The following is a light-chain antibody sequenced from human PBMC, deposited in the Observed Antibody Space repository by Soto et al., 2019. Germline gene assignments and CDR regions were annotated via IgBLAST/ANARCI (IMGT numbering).Light chain of an antibody. CDR3: QQRSNWPRIT. Sequence: EIVLTQSPGTLSLPPGERATLSCRASQSVSSSYLAWYQQNPGQAPRLLIYDASNRPTDIPARFSGSGSGTDFTLTISSLEPEDFAVYYCQQRSNWPRITFGQGTRLEIK. J-gene: IGKJ5*01. CDR1: QSVSSSY. CDR2: DAS. V-gene: IGKV3D-20*02.